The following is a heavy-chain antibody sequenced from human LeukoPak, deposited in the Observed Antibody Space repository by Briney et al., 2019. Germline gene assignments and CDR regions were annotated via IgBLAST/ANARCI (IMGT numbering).Heavy chain of an antibody. D-gene: IGHD6-13*01. CDR2: IHHSRST. CDR3: ARAHRGVSKAGTKTIEQRAFDI. J-gene: IGHJ3*02. Sequence: SETLSQTRVGYVGSYSGYYWSWIRQPPGRGQEWVGEIHHSRSTNYNPYLKSRVTISVDTSKNKFSLKLSSVTAADTAVYYCARAHRGVSKAGTKTIEQRAFDIRGQGTMVTVSS. CDR1: VGSYSGYY. V-gene: IGHV4-34*01.